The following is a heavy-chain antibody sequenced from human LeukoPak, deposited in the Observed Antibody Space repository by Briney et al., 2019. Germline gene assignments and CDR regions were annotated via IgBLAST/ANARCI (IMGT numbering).Heavy chain of an antibody. V-gene: IGHV4-61*02. D-gene: IGHD4/OR15-4a*01. J-gene: IGHJ4*02. Sequence: SETLSLTCTVSGGSISSGSYYWSWIRQPAGKGLEWIGRIYTSGSTNYNPSLKSRVTISVDTSKKQLSLQLSSVTAADTAVYYCARGKPSDYGANFDYWGQGTLVTVSS. CDR1: GGSISSGSYY. CDR2: IYTSGST. CDR3: ARGKPSDYGANFDY.